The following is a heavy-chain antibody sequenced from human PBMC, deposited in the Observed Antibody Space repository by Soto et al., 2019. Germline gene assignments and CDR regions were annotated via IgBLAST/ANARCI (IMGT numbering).Heavy chain of an antibody. CDR2: IEQDGSEE. CDR3: ASRPSDRNYYGVFDY. J-gene: IGHJ4*02. V-gene: IGHV3-7*03. Sequence: PWGSLRLSCTASGFTLSSHWVTWVRPAPGKALEWVANIEQDGSEEYYVDSVKGRFTISRDNAKNSLFLQMNSLRAEDTAVYYCASRPSDRNYYGVFDYWGQGTLVTVSS. CDR1: GFTLSSHW. D-gene: IGHD3-3*01.